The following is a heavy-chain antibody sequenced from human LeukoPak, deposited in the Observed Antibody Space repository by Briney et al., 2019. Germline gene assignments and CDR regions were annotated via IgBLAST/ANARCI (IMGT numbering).Heavy chain of an antibody. CDR3: ARAVKYFYDSSGPYLDY. V-gene: IGHV3-11*01. D-gene: IGHD3-22*01. CDR1: GFTLSDYY. Sequence: GGSLRLSCAASGFTLSDYYMSWIRQAPGKGLECVSYISNTGSTTHYADSVKGRFTVSRDNAKNSLYLQMNSLRAEDTAVYYRARAVKYFYDSSGPYLDYWGQGTLIAVSS. J-gene: IGHJ4*02. CDR2: ISNTGSTT.